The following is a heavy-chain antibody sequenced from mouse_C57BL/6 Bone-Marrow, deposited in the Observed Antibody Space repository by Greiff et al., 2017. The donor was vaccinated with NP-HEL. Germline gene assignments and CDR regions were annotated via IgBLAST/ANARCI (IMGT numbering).Heavy chain of an antibody. Sequence: EVQLVESGGGLVQPGGSMKLSCVASGFTFSNYWMNWVRQSPEKGLEWVAQIRLKSDNYATHYAESVKGRFTISRDDSKSSVYLQMNNLRAEDTGIYYCTYYYGSNYYAMDYWGQGTSVTVSS. CDR1: GFTFSNYW. CDR2: IRLKSDNYAT. CDR3: TYYYGSNYYAMDY. J-gene: IGHJ4*01. V-gene: IGHV6-3*01. D-gene: IGHD1-1*01.